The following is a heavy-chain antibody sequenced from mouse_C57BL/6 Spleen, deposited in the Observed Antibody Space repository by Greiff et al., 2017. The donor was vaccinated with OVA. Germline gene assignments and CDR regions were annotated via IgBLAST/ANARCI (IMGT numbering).Heavy chain of an antibody. J-gene: IGHJ4*01. CDR1: GYTFTSYW. Sequence: QVQLQQPGAELVKPGASVKLSCKASGYTFTSYWMQWVKQRPGQGLEWIGEIDPSDSCTNYNQKFKGKATLTVNTSSSPAYMQLSSRTSEDSAVYYCARGGYYSNYGAMDYWGQGTSVTVSS. CDR2: IDPSDSCT. V-gene: IGHV1-50*01. CDR3: ARGGYYSNYGAMDY. D-gene: IGHD2-5*01.